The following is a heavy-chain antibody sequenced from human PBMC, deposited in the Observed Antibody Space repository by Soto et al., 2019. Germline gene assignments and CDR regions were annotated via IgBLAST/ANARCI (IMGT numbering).Heavy chain of an antibody. D-gene: IGHD3-10*01. CDR2: ISYDGSNK. CDR3: ARDLAPNRYYGSGSAKSHYYYYGMDV. Sequence: GGSLRLSCAASGFTFSSYAMHWVRQAPGKGLEWVAVISYDGSNKYYADSVKGRFTISRDNSKNTLYLQMNSLRAEDTAVYYCARDLAPNRYYGSGSAKSHYYYYGMDVWGQGTTVTVSS. V-gene: IGHV3-30-3*01. CDR1: GFTFSSYA. J-gene: IGHJ6*02.